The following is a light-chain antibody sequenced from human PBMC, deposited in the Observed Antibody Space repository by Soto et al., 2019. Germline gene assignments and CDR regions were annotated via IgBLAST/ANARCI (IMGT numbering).Light chain of an antibody. J-gene: IGLJ1*01. CDR1: SSNIGAGYD. V-gene: IGLV1-40*01. CDR3: QSYDSSLSGFYV. Sequence: QSVLTQPPSVSGTPGQRVTISCTGSSSNIGAGYDVHWYQQLPGRASKLLIYANNNRPSGVPDRFSGSRSGTSASLAITGLQAEDEADYSCQSYDSSLSGFYVFGTGTKATVL. CDR2: ANN.